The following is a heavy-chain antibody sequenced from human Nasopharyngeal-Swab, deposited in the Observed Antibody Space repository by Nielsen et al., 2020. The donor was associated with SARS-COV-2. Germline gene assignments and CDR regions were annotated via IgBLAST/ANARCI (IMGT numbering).Heavy chain of an antibody. D-gene: IGHD6-19*01. CDR2: ISSSSSTI. CDR3: ARDSIAVADYYYYYMDV. Sequence: WIRQPPGKGLEWVSYISSSSSTIYYADSVKSRFTISRDNAKNSLYLQMNSLRAEDTAVYYCARDSIAVADYYYYYMDVWGKGTTVTVSS. V-gene: IGHV3-48*01. J-gene: IGHJ6*03.